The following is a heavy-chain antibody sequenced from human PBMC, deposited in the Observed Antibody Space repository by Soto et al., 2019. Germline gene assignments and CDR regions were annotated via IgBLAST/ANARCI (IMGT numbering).Heavy chain of an antibody. CDR1: GGSISSGDYY. J-gene: IGHJ4*02. CDR3: ARSDGRY. CDR2: IYYSGST. Sequence: PSETLSLTCTVSGGSISSGDYYWSWIRQPPGKGLEWIGYIYYSGSTNYNPSLKSRATISVDTSKNQFSLKLSSVTAADTAVYYCARSDGRYWGQGTLVTVSS. V-gene: IGHV4-61*08.